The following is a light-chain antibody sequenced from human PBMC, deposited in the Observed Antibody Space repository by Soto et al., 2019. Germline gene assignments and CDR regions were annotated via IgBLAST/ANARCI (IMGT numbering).Light chain of an antibody. J-gene: IGLJ2*01. Sequence: QSALTQPASVSGSPGQSITISCTGTCSDVGGYNYVSWYQQHPGKAPKLMIYEVSNRPSGVSNRFSGSKSGNTASLTISGLQAEDEADYYCSSYTSSATPVVFGGGTKLTVL. CDR2: EVS. V-gene: IGLV2-14*01. CDR3: SSYTSSATPVV. CDR1: CSDVGGYNY.